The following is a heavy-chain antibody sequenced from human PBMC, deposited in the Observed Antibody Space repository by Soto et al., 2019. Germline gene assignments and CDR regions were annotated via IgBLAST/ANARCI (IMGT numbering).Heavy chain of an antibody. Sequence: PGESLKISCKGSGFSFANYWIAWVRQMPGKGLECMGIINPGDSDTRYSPSFQGQVTISADKSISTAYLQWSSLKASDTAMYYCARTSAAGKYYYGMDVWGQGSTVTVSS. CDR3: ARTSAAGKYYYGMDV. V-gene: IGHV5-51*01. J-gene: IGHJ6*02. D-gene: IGHD6-13*01. CDR1: GFSFANYW. CDR2: INPGDSDT.